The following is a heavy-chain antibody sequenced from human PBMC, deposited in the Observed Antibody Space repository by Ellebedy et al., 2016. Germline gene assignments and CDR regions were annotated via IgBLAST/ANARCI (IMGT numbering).Heavy chain of an antibody. CDR1: GYSFTNYW. D-gene: IGHD2-2*01. V-gene: IGHV5-51*01. CDR3: ARLNLDGRRYKLLWGWYY. CDR2: IYPGDSAT. Sequence: GESLKISCKGSGYSFTNYWIGWVRQMPGKGLEWMGIIYPGDSATRYSPSFQGQVTISADKSISTAYLQWSSLKASDTAMYYWARLNLDGRRYKLLWGWYYWGQGTLVTVSS. J-gene: IGHJ4*02.